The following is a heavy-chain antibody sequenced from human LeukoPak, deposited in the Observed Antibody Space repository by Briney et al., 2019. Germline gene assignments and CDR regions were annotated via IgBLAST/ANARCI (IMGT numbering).Heavy chain of an antibody. CDR2: IHHSGRT. V-gene: IGHV4-38-2*02. Sequence: SETLSLTCTVSGYSISSDYYWGWIRQPPGKGLEWIGSIHHSGRTYYNPSLKSRVTISVDTSKNQFSLKLSSVTAADTAVYYCARGAGGFSNYNWFDPWGQGTLVTVSS. J-gene: IGHJ5*02. CDR1: GYSISSDYY. CDR3: ARGAGGFSNYNWFDP. D-gene: IGHD4-11*01.